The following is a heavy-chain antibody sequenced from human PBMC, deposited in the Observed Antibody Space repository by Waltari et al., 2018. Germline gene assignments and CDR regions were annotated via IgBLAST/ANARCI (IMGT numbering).Heavy chain of an antibody. J-gene: IGHJ4*02. CDR3: AREDRGSGPFYKGDN. CDR2: SYYPWST. Sequence: QLQLQESGPGLVKPSETLSLTCTVSGGSIRSSSYYWGWIRQPPGKGLEWLGTSYYPWSTKYDPSLQSRVSISVDTSKNQFSLSLSSVTAADTAVYYCAREDRGSGPFYKGDNCGQGTLVTVSS. V-gene: IGHV4-39*02. CDR1: GGSIRSSSYY. D-gene: IGHD3-10*01.